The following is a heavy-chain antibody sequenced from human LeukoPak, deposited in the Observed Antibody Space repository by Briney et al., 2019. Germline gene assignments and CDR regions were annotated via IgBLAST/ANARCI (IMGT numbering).Heavy chain of an antibody. J-gene: IGHJ4*02. CDR1: GFSLRMSG. Sequence: GGSLRLSCAAAGFSLRMSGMNWVRQAPGKGLEWVSYVSSSGNDVAYADSVKGRFTIPRDNAKNLLYLQMNTLRAEDTAVYYCARGGAARPDYWGQGTLVTVSS. CDR3: ARGGAARPDY. V-gene: IGHV3-48*01. CDR2: VSSSGNDV. D-gene: IGHD6-6*01.